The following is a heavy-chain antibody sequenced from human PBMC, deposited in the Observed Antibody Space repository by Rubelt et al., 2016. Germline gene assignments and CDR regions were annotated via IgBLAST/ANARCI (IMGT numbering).Heavy chain of an antibody. CDR2: TRKDESDK. Sequence: VQLVESGGGLVQRGGSLRLSCEASGFTFSSYGMHWVRQAPGKGLEWVAFTRKDESDKYYADSVKGRFTISRDNSKNTLYLQMNNLRGEDTAVYFCPTGGFDYWGQGTLVTVSS. CDR3: PTGGFDY. D-gene: IGHD3-16*01. CDR1: GFTFSSYG. J-gene: IGHJ4*02. V-gene: IGHV3-30*02.